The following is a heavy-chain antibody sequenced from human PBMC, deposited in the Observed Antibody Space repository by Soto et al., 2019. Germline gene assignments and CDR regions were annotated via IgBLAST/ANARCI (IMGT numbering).Heavy chain of an antibody. Sequence: QVRLQESGPGLVKPSETLSLTCTVSGGSMIRYYCSWIRQPPGRGLEWIGIIYYAGSTKYNPSLNSRVTISVDTPRNQVSLTVTSVPAADTAVYYCARRLVATETFDFWCQGTLVTVSS. D-gene: IGHD5-12*01. CDR3: ARRLVATETFDF. J-gene: IGHJ4*02. CDR2: IYYAGST. V-gene: IGHV4-59*08. CDR1: GGSMIRYY.